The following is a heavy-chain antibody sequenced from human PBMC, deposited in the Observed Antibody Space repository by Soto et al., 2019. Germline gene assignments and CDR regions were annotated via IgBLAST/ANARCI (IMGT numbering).Heavy chain of an antibody. D-gene: IGHD3-3*01. Sequence: EVQLVESGGGLVQPGGSLRLSCAASGFTVSSNYMSWVRQAPGKGLEWVSVIYSGGSTYYADSVKGRFTISRDNSKNTLYLKRNSLRAEDTAVYYCSRDSPHYDFWSADSWHYYYYYGMDVWGQGTTVTVSS. J-gene: IGHJ6*02. CDR1: GFTVSSNY. CDR2: IYSGGST. V-gene: IGHV3-66*01. CDR3: SRDSPHYDFWSADSWHYYYYYGMDV.